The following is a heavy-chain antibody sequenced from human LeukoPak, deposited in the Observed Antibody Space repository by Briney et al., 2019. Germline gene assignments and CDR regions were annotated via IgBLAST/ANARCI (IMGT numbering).Heavy chain of an antibody. Sequence: ASVKVSCKASGYTFTNYGISWVRQAPGQGLEWMGWIGAYGGNTNYAQNLQGRVTMTTDTSTSTAYMELRSLRSDDTAVYYCARAPDDYDFWSGPFDYWGRGTLVTVSS. D-gene: IGHD3-3*01. J-gene: IGHJ4*02. V-gene: IGHV1-18*01. CDR1: GYTFTNYG. CDR2: IGAYGGNT. CDR3: ARAPDDYDFWSGPFDY.